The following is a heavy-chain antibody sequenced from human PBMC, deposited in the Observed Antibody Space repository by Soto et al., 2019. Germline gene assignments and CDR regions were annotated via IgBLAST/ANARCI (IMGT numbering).Heavy chain of an antibody. D-gene: IGHD4-17*01. CDR3: ASESYGGEFDY. CDR1: GYTFTSYA. CDR2: INAGNGNT. Sequence: QVQLVQSGAEEKKPGASVKVSCKASGYTFTSYAMHWVRQAPGQRLEWMGWINAGNGNTKYSQKFQGRVTITRDTAARTAYMYLSSLRSEDTAVYYCASESYGGEFDYWGQGTLVNFS. J-gene: IGHJ4*02. V-gene: IGHV1-3*05.